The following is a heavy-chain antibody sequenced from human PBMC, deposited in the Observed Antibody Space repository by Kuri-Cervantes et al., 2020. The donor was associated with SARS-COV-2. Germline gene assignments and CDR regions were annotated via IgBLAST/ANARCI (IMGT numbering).Heavy chain of an antibody. CDR3: ARELVVPAAIPWYFDY. J-gene: IGHJ4*02. D-gene: IGHD2-2*02. V-gene: IGHV3-7*01. CDR2: IKQDGSEK. Sequence: GGSLRLSCTASGFTFSSYWMSWVRQAPGKGLEWVANIKQDGSEKYYVDSVKGRFTISRDNAKNSLYLQMNSLRAEDTAVYYCARELVVPAAIPWYFDYWGQGTLVTVSS. CDR1: GFTFSSYW.